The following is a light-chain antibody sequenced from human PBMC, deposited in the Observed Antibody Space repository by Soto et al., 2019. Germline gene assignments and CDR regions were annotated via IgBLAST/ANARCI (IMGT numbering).Light chain of an antibody. CDR1: QSVSSY. CDR3: QQRSNWPS. J-gene: IGKJ5*01. Sequence: IVLTQSPATLSLSPGERATLSCRASQSVSSYLAWYQHKPGQAPRLLIYDASTRATGIPARFSGSGSGTDFTLTISSLEPEDFALYYCQQRSNWPSFGQGTRLEIK. V-gene: IGKV3-11*01. CDR2: DAS.